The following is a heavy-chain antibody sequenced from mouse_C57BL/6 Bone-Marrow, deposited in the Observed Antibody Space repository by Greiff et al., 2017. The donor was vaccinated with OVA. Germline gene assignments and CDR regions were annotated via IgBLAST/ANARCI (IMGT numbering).Heavy chain of an antibody. CDR2: ISDGGSYT. J-gene: IGHJ4*01. CDR1: GFTFSSYA. V-gene: IGHV5-4*01. Sequence: EVQGVESGGGLVKPGGSLKLSCAASGFTFSSYAMSWVRQTPEKRLEWVATISDGGSYTYYPDNVKGRFTISRDNAKNNLYLQMSHLKSEDTAMYYCARTYSNYAMDYWGQGTSVTVSS. D-gene: IGHD2-5*01. CDR3: ARTYSNYAMDY.